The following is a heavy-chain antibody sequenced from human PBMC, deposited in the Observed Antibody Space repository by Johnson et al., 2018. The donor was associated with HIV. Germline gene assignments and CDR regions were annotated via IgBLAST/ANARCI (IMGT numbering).Heavy chain of an antibody. D-gene: IGHD3-10*01. CDR3: TREGLGSHWFGDLLSEAFDI. Sequence: QVQLVESGGGVVQPGRSLRLSCAASGFTFSSYGMHWVRQAPGKGLERVAVIWYDGSNKYYADSVKGRFTISRDNSTNTLYLQMNSLRAEDTAVYYCTREGLGSHWFGDLLSEAFDIWGQGTMVTVSA. CDR1: GFTFSSYG. J-gene: IGHJ3*02. V-gene: IGHV3-33*01. CDR2: IWYDGSNK.